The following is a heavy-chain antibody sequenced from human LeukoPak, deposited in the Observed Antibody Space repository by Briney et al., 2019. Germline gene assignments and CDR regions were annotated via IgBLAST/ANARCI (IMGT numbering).Heavy chain of an antibody. CDR1: GRSFSGYY. D-gene: IGHD7-27*01. V-gene: IGHV4-34*01. Sequence: ASETLSLTCAVYGRSFSGYYWSRLRQPPGKGLEWIGEINHSGSTNYNPSLKSRVTISVDTSKNQCSLKLSSVTAADTAVYYCAREDWGHFDFWGQGTLVTVSS. J-gene: IGHJ4*02. CDR2: INHSGST. CDR3: AREDWGHFDF.